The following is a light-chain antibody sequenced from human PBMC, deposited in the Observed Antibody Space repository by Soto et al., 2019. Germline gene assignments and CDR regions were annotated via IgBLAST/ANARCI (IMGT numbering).Light chain of an antibody. CDR2: GAS. CDR1: QSVGSN. J-gene: IGKJ5*01. CDR3: QQYYDWPIT. V-gene: IGKV3-15*01. Sequence: EIVMTQSPATLSVSPGDRATLSCRASQSVGSNLAWYQQKPGQAPRLLIYGASTRATGIPARFSGSGSGTEFTLTISSLQSEDFAFYYCQQYYDWPITFGQGTRLDIK.